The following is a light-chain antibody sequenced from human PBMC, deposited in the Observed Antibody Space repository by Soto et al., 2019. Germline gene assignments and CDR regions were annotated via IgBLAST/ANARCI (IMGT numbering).Light chain of an antibody. CDR2: GVT. J-gene: IGLJ1*01. CDR1: HNDVGTYDY. Sequence: QSALTQPTSVSGSPGQSITISCTGNHNDVGTYDYVSWYQQHPGRAPRLLIHGVTTRPSGISGRFSASKSGLTASLTISGLQPEDEAYYYCSSFTSNRIYVFGPGTK. CDR3: SSFTSNRIYV. V-gene: IGLV2-14*03.